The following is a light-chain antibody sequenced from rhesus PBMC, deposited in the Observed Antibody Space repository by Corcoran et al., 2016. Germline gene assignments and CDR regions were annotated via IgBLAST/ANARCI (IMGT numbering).Light chain of an antibody. CDR2: ATS. CDR1: QSITNY. Sequence: EIVMTQSPATLALSPGERAALSCRASQSITNYLAWYQQRPGQPPRLLLYATSNRATDIPCRFSGSGSGTEFTLTIGGLEPEDVVIYFCLQSYNWPHSFGQGTKVEIK. J-gene: IGKJ2*01. V-gene: IGKV3-24*03. CDR3: LQSYNWPHS.